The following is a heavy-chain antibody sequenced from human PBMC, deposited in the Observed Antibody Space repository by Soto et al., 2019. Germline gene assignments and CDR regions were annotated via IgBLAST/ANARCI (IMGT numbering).Heavy chain of an antibody. D-gene: IGHD5-12*01. J-gene: IGHJ4*02. V-gene: IGHV4-39*01. CDR2: IFHSGGT. CDR1: GGSFSSSTYY. CDR3: ASAPGFNLFDS. Sequence: QLQLQESGPRLVKPAETLSLTCIVSGGSFSSSTYYGGWIRQPPGKGLEWIGSIFHSGGTYYNPSLKGRVTLSVDTSKNRFYLRLSSVTAADTAVYYCASAPGFNLFDSWGQGTLVTVSS.